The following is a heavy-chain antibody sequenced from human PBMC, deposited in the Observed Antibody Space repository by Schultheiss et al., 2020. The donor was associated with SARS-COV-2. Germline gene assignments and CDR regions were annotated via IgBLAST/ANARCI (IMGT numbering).Heavy chain of an antibody. Sequence: GGSLRLSCAASGFTFSSYAMSWVRQAPGKGLEWVSAISGSGGSTYYADSVKGRFTISRDNSKNTLYLQMNSLRAEDTAVYYCARGMFNRPYYFDYWGQGTLVTVSS. D-gene: IGHD3-10*02. V-gene: IGHV3-23*01. CDR1: GFTFSSYA. J-gene: IGHJ4*02. CDR2: ISGSGGST. CDR3: ARGMFNRPYYFDY.